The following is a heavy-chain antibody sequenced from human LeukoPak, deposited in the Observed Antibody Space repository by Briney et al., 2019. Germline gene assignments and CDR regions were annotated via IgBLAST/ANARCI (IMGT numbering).Heavy chain of an antibody. J-gene: IGHJ4*02. CDR3: VRPEVATTYFDF. CDR1: GGSFSISE. D-gene: IGHD5-12*01. Sequence: SVKVSPEVSGGSFSISELNWVSQAPGQRPGWMGVLTPIIGTANYAQKFQGRVKITADESTSTGCMELSSLTSEDTAVYYCVRPEVATTYFDFWGQGTLVTVS. CDR2: LTPIIGTA. V-gene: IGHV1-69*01.